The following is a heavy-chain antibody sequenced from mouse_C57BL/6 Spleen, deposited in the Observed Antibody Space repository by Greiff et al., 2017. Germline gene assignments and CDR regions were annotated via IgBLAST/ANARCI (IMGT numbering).Heavy chain of an antibody. CDR3: TRDQTYVDYYAMDY. J-gene: IGHJ4*01. V-gene: IGHV5-9-1*02. Sequence: EVQRVESGEGLVKPGGSLKLSCAASGFTFSSYAMSWVRQTPEKRLEWVAYISSGGDYIYYADTVKGRFTISRDNARNTLYLQMSSLKSEDTAMYYCTRDQTYVDYYAMDYWGQGTSVTVSS. CDR2: ISSGGDYI. D-gene: IGHD5-1*01. CDR1: GFTFSSYA.